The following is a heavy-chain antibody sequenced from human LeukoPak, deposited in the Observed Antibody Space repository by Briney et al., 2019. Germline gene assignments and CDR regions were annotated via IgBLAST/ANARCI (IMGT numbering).Heavy chain of an antibody. CDR3: ATDPRIAAATGGDY. D-gene: IGHD6-13*01. CDR1: GYTLTELS. J-gene: IGHJ4*02. CDR2: FDPEDGET. V-gene: IGHV1-24*01. Sequence: GASVKVSCKVSGYTLTELSMRWERQAPGKGLEWMGGFDPEDGETIYAQKFQGRVTMTEDTSTDTAYMELSSLRSEDTAVYYCATDPRIAAATGGDYWGQGTLVTVSS.